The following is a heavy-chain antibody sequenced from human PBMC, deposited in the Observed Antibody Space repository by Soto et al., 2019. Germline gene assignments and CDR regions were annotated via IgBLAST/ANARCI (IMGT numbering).Heavy chain of an antibody. J-gene: IGHJ4*02. D-gene: IGHD6-19*01. CDR2: IWYDGSNK. V-gene: IGHV3-33*01. CDR1: GFTFSSYG. CDR3: ARDGTGIAVADYFDY. Sequence: QPGGSLRLSCAASGFTFSSYGMHWVRQAPGKGLEWVAVIWYDGSNKYYADSVKGRFTISRDNSKNTLYLQMNSLRAEDTAVYYCARDGTGIAVADYFDYWGQGTLVTVSS.